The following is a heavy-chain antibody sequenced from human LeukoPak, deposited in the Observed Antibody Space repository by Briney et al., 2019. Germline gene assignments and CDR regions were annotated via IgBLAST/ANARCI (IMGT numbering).Heavy chain of an antibody. J-gene: IGHJ3*02. V-gene: IGHV4-59*01. Sequence: SETLSLTCSVSGGSISSYYWSWIRQSPGKGLEWIGYIYYTGATYYNPSLESRVTVSIDTSKRQLSLELRSVTAADSAVYFCARDRRESSKPNDAFDIWGQGTMVSVSA. CDR2: IYYTGAT. CDR3: ARDRRESSKPNDAFDI. D-gene: IGHD4-11*01. CDR1: GGSISSYY.